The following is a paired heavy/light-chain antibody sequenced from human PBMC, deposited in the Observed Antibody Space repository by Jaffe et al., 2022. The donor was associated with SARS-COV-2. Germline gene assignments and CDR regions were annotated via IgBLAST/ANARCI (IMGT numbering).Heavy chain of an antibody. Sequence: QLQLLESGPGLVKPSETLPLTCTVSGDSLTTSSYYWGWLRQPPGKGLEWIASIHNSGHTSYNPSLMSRVTISVDTSKNQFSLRLSSLTAADTAVYYCARRFPDYGYFDYWGRGTLVSVSS. CDR2: IHNSGHT. J-gene: IGHJ4*02. V-gene: IGHV4-39*01. D-gene: IGHD4-17*01. CDR1: GDSLTTSSYY. CDR3: ARRFPDYGYFDY.
Light chain of an antibody. CDR1: QIIRAC. J-gene: IGKJ1*01. V-gene: IGKV1-5*03. Sequence: DIQMTQSPSALSASVGDRVTITCRASQIIRACLAWYQHKPGKAPNLLIYKASNLQSGVPSRFSGSGSGTEFTLTISSLQPDDFATYYCQQYCTYPSTFGQGTKVDMK. CDR2: KAS. CDR3: QQYCTYPST.